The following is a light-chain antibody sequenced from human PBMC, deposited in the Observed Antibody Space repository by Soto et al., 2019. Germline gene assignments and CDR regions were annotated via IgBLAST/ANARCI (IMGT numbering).Light chain of an antibody. CDR1: SSNIGSNT. V-gene: IGLV1-44*01. CDR3: QSYDSSLSGYV. J-gene: IGLJ1*01. Sequence: QSVLTQPPSASGTPGQSVTVSCSGSSSNIGSNTVTWYQQLPGTPPILLLYSNNLRSSGVPDRFSGSRSGTSASLAITGLQAEDEADYYCQSYDSSLSGYVFGTGTKLTVL. CDR2: SNN.